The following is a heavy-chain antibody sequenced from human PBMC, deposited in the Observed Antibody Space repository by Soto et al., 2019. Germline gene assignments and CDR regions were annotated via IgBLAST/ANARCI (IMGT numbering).Heavy chain of an antibody. V-gene: IGHV4-39*01. CDR1: GVSISSSSYY. CDR2: IYYGGSS. J-gene: IGHJ4*02. CDR3: ARHGSY. Sequence: QLQLQESGPGLVKPSETLSLTCTVSGVSISSSSYYWGWFRQPPGKGLEWIGTIYYGGSSYSNPSIKSRVTISLDTSQNQVSLPLTSVTAADPAVYYFARHGSYWGQGTLVTVSS.